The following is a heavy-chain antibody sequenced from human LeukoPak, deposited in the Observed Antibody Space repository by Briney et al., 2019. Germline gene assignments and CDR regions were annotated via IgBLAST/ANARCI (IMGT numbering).Heavy chain of an antibody. V-gene: IGHV1-69*06. Sequence: EASVKLSCKASGGTFSSYAISWVRQAPGHGLEWMGGIRHIFGTANDAQKFQGRVTIPADKSTSKDYMELSSLRSEDTAVYYCARDRGPKRLPYDYYKDVWGKGTTVTVSS. CDR1: GGTFSSYA. CDR3: ARDRGPKRLPYDYYKDV. J-gene: IGHJ6*03. D-gene: IGHD6-25*01. CDR2: IRHIFGTA.